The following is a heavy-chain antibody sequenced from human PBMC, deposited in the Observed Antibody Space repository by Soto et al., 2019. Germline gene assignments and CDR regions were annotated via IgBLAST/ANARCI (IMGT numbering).Heavy chain of an antibody. CDR2: IYHSGYT. Sequence: SETLSLTCAVSGGSISSGGYSWNWIRQAPGKGLEWIGYIYHSGYTLYNPSLKGRVTISVDKSKNHFSLNLTSVTAADTAVYYCARDQLEGNWFDPWGHGTLVTVSS. V-gene: IGHV4-30-2*01. CDR1: GGSISSGGYS. D-gene: IGHD1-1*01. CDR3: ARDQLEGNWFDP. J-gene: IGHJ5*02.